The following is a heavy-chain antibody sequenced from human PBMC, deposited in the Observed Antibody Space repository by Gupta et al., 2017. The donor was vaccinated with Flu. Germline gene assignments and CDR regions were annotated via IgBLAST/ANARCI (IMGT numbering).Heavy chain of an antibody. D-gene: IGHD3-22*01. J-gene: IGHJ4*02. CDR2: INHSGST. V-gene: IGHV4-34*01. CDR1: GGSFSGYY. Sequence: VQLQQWGAGLLKPSETLSLTCAVYGGSFSGYYWSWIRQPPGKGLEWIGEINHSGSTNYNPSLKSRVTISVDTSKNQFSLKLSSVTAADTAGYYCARAPGGYRFDYWGQGTLVTVSS. CDR3: ARAPGGYRFDY.